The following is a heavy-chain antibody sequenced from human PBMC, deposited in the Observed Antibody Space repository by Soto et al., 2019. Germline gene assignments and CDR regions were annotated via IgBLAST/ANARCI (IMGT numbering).Heavy chain of an antibody. D-gene: IGHD3-10*01. J-gene: IGHJ4*02. V-gene: IGHV3-48*03. Sequence: PGGSLRLSCAASGFTFSRFELHWVRQAPGKGLEWISYISSSGSTAYYASSVEGRFTISRDNANNSVYLQMDSLRVEDTALYYCTRAAWFPYLSFYWGQGALVTVSS. CDR3: TRAAWFPYLSFY. CDR2: ISSSGSTA. CDR1: GFTFSRFE.